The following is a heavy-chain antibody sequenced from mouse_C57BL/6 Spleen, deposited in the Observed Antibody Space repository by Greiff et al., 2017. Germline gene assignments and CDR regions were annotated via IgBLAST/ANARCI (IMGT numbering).Heavy chain of an antibody. Sequence: QVQLQQPGAELVKPGASVKMSCKASGYTFTSYWITWVKQRPGQGLEWIGDIYPGSGSTNYNEKFKRKATLTVDTSSSTAYMQLSSLTSEDSAVYYCAREGYDYDVAYWGQGTLVTVSA. CDR2: IYPGSGST. J-gene: IGHJ3*01. D-gene: IGHD2-4*01. V-gene: IGHV1-55*01. CDR1: GYTFTSYW. CDR3: AREGYDYDVAY.